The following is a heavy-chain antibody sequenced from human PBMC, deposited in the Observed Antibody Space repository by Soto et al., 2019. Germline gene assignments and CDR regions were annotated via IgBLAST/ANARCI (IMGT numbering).Heavy chain of an antibody. CDR3: ARGPYCSSTSCYTLYYYYYGMDV. Sequence: LSLTCAVYGGSFSGYYWSWIRQPPGKGLEWIGEINHSGSTNYNPSLKSRVTISVDTSKNQFSLKLSSVTAADTAVYYCARGPYCSSTSCYTLYYYYYGMDVWGQGTTVTVSS. CDR2: INHSGST. J-gene: IGHJ6*02. V-gene: IGHV4-34*01. CDR1: GGSFSGYY. D-gene: IGHD2-2*02.